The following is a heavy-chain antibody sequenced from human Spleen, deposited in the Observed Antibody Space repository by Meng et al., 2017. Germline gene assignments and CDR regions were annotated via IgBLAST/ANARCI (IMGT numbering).Heavy chain of an antibody. Sequence: EVQLVESGGGLVKPGGSLRLSCAASGFTFNSYWMHWVRQAPGKGLVWVSSVSASDPSTYYADSVKGRFTISRDNFKNTVYLQMNSLRAEDTAVYYCAKDSGHTGMAVPCDYWGQGTLVTVSS. CDR3: AKDSGHTGMAVPCDY. V-gene: IGHV3-23*04. D-gene: IGHD5-18*01. CDR1: GFTFNSYW. CDR2: VSASDPST. J-gene: IGHJ4*02.